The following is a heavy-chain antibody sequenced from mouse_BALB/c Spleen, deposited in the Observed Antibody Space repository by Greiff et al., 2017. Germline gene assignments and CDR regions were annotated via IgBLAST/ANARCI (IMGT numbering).Heavy chain of an antibody. J-gene: IGHJ4*01. Sequence: VQLQQSGTVLARPGASVKMSCKASGYSFTSYWMHWVKQRPGQGLEWIGAIYPGNSDTSYNQKFKGKAKLTAVTSASTAYMELSSLTNEDSAVYYCKRGSYYGYDVGEAMDYWGQGTSVTVSS. V-gene: IGHV1-5*01. CDR1: GYSFTSYW. D-gene: IGHD2-12*01. CDR2: IYPGNSDT. CDR3: KRGSYYGYDVGEAMDY.